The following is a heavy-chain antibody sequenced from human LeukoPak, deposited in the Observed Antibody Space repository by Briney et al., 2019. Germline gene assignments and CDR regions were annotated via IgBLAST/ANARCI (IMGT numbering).Heavy chain of an antibody. Sequence: GGSLRLSCAASGFTFSSYAMHWVRQAPGKGLEGVAVISYDGSNKYYADSVKGRFTISRDNSKNTLYLQMSSLRAEDTAVYYCARDGDHRAFDIWGQGTMVTVSS. CDR3: ARDGDHRAFDI. J-gene: IGHJ3*02. CDR1: GFTFSSYA. CDR2: ISYDGSNK. D-gene: IGHD7-27*01. V-gene: IGHV3-30-3*01.